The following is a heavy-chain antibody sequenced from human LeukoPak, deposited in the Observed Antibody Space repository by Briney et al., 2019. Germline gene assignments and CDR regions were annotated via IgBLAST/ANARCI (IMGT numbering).Heavy chain of an antibody. V-gene: IGHV4-61*02. CDR2: IYTSGST. CDR1: GGSISSGSYY. D-gene: IGHD5-24*01. Sequence: SQTLSLTCTVSGGSISSGSYYWSWIRQPAGKGLEWIGRIYTSGSTNYNPSLKSRVTISADTSKNQFSLKLSSVTAADTAVYYCASSEMATIWYFDLWGRGTLVTVSS. J-gene: IGHJ2*01. CDR3: ASSEMATIWYFDL.